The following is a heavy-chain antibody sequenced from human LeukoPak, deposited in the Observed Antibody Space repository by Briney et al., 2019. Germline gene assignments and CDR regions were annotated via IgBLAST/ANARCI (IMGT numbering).Heavy chain of an antibody. CDR2: IIPIFGTA. CDR1: GGTFSSYA. J-gene: IGHJ6*03. CDR3: ARAGNCSSTSCSHPYYYYYYYMDV. D-gene: IGHD2-2*01. Sequence: SVKVSCKASGGTFSSYAISWVRQAPGQGLEWMGGIIPIFGTANYAQKFQGRVTITTDESTSTAYMELSSLRSEDTAVYYCARAGNCSSTSCSHPYYYYYYYMDVWGKGTTVTVSS. V-gene: IGHV1-69*05.